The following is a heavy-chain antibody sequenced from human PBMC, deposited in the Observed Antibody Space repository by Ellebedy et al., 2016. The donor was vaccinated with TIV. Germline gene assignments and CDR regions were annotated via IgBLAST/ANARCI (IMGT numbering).Heavy chain of an antibody. CDR3: ARGDGSGSYYR. CDR1: GASITSGGYY. D-gene: IGHD3-10*01. J-gene: IGHJ4*02. V-gene: IGHV4-31*03. Sequence: SETLSLXXSVSGASITSGGYYWSWIRQHPGKGLEWIGHNYKGGDTYYNPSLKSRVVISMDTSKNQFSLKVMSVTAADTAVYYCARGDGSGSYYRWGQGTLVTVSS. CDR2: NYKGGDT.